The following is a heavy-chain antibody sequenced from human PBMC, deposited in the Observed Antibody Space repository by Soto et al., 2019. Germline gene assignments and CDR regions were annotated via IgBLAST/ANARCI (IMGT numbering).Heavy chain of an antibody. CDR1: GFTFNNYG. V-gene: IGHV3-30*18. Sequence: QVQLVESGGGVVQPGRSLRLYCAASGFTFNNYGMHWVRQAPGKGLEWVATISNDGSDKYYADSVKGRLTISRDNSKNTVYLQMNSLRAEETAVYYCAKDQDIAASHGIDWGQGTMVTVSS. CDR2: ISNDGSDK. CDR3: AKDQDIAASHGID. D-gene: IGHD6-13*01. J-gene: IGHJ3*01.